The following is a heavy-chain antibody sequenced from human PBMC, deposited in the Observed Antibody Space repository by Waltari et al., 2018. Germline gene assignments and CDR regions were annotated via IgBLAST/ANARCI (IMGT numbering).Heavy chain of an antibody. Sequence: QVQLVQSGAEVKKPGASVKVSCKASGDTLRGYSISWVRQAPGQGLEWMGGFNPKVGEANYAQKFQGRVTMTEDTSTNTAYMELSSLRSEDTAVYYCARELERGGNIGYSVDFWGQGTLVTVSS. CDR1: GDTLRGYS. V-gene: IGHV1-24*01. J-gene: IGHJ4*01. CDR3: ARELERGGNIGYSVDF. CDR2: FNPKVGEA. D-gene: IGHD2-15*01.